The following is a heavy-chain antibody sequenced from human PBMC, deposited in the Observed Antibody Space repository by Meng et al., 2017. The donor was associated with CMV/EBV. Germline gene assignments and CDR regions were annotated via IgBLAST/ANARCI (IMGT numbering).Heavy chain of an antibody. CDR2: IIPIFGTA. V-gene: IGHV1-69*12. CDR1: GGTFSSYA. D-gene: IGHD2-21*02. J-gene: IGHJ4*02. CDR3: AVTYCGGDCYLGSSDY. Sequence: QVQLVQSGAEVKKPXSSVKGSCKASGGTFSSYAISWVRQAPGQGLEWMGGIIPIFGTANYAQKFQGRVTITADESTSTAYMELSSLRSEDTAVYYCAVTYCGGDCYLGSSDYWGQGTLVTVSS.